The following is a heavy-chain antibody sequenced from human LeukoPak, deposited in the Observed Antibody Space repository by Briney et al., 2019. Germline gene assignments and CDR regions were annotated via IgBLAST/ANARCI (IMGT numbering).Heavy chain of an antibody. Sequence: PGGSLRLSCAASGFTFSSYAMSGVRQAPGKGLKWVSAISGSGGSTSYADSVKGRFTISRDNSKNTLYLQMNSLRAEDTAVYYCAKDQPLSSSSEPDYWGQGTLVTVSS. J-gene: IGHJ4*02. CDR1: GFTFSSYA. CDR2: ISGSGGST. D-gene: IGHD6-6*01. V-gene: IGHV3-23*01. CDR3: AKDQPLSSSSEPDY.